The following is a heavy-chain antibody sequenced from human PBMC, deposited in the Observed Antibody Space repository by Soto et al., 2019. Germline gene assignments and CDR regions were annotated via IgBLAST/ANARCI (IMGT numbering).Heavy chain of an antibody. J-gene: IGHJ4*02. V-gene: IGHV3-23*01. CDR2: ISAAGDVT. CDR3: AKDSGHSGSRGDY. CDR1: GFTFSSSA. Sequence: EVQLLDSGGGLVQPGGSLRLSCAASGFTFSSSAMTWVRQAPGKGLEWVSRISAAGDVTDYVGSVQGRFTISRDNSKNTLYLQMDSLRVEDTAVYYCAKDSGHSGSRGDYWGQGTLGTVSS. D-gene: IGHD6-13*01.